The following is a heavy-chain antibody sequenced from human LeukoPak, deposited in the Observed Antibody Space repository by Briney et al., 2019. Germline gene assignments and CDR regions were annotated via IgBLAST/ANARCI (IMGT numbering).Heavy chain of an antibody. CDR1: GFTFSSYH. J-gene: IGHJ4*02. CDR3: AKRIDYSSTWYYLGY. CDR2: ISSSSGTI. Sequence: QAGGSLRPSCAASGFTFSSYHMNWVRQAPGKGLEWVSYISSSSGTIYYADSVKGRFTTSRDNAKNSLYLQMNNLRAEDTAVYYCAKRIDYSSTWYYLGYWGQGTLVTVSS. D-gene: IGHD6-13*01. V-gene: IGHV3-48*01.